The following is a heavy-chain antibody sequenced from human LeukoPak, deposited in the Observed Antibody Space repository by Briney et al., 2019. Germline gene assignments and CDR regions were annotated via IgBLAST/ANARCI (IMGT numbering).Heavy chain of an antibody. Sequence: GGSLRLSCAASGFIVNTNYMTWVRQAPGRGLEWVSFICADGTTYYADSVKGRFTISRDISKNEVYLQMNSLRPEDTAVYYCARDSYGDANFDSWGQGTLVTVSS. V-gene: IGHV3-53*01. D-gene: IGHD4-17*01. CDR3: ARDSYGDANFDS. CDR2: ICADGTT. CDR1: GFIVNTNY. J-gene: IGHJ4*02.